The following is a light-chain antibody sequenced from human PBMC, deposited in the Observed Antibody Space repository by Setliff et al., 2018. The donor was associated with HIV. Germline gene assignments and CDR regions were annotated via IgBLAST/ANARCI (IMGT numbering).Light chain of an antibody. J-gene: IGLJ1*01. V-gene: IGLV2-14*01. CDR1: SSDVGGYNY. Sequence: QSALTRPASVSGSPGQSITLSCTGTSSDVGGYNYVSWYQQHPDKAPKLMIYEVSNRPSGVSDRFSGSKSGSTASLTISGLQAEDEADYYCGSYTSATSYVFGSGTKVTVL. CDR3: GSYTSATSYV. CDR2: EVS.